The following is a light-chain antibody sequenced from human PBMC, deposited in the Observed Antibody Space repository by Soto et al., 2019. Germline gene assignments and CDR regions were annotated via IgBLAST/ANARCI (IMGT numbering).Light chain of an antibody. J-gene: IGKJ1*01. V-gene: IGKV1-5*03. CDR2: KAS. CDR1: TTISSW. CDR3: QHYNSYSEA. Sequence: DIQMTQSPSTLSGSVGDRVTITCRASTTISSWLAWYQQKPGKAPKLLIYKASTLKSGVPSRFSGSGSGTEFTLTISSLQPDDFATYYCQHYNSYSEAFGQGTKVELK.